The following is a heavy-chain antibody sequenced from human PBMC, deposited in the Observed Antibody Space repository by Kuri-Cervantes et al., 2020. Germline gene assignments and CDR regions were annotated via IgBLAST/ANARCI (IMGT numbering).Heavy chain of an antibody. CDR3: ARGSPVTYGMDV. Sequence: ASVKVSCKASGYTFTGYYMHWVRQAPGRGLEWMGWINPNSGGTNYAQKFQGWVTMTRDTSISTAYMELSRLRSDDTAVYYCARGSPVTYGMDVWGQGTTVTVSS. CDR1: GYTFTGYY. D-gene: IGHD4-17*01. CDR2: INPNSGGT. J-gene: IGHJ6*02. V-gene: IGHV1-2*04.